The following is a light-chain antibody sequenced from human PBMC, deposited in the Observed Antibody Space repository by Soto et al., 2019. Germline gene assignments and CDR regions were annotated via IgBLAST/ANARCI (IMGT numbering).Light chain of an antibody. V-gene: IGKV3-20*01. CDR1: QTVRNNY. CDR3: QQYGSSPRT. J-gene: IGKJ1*01. CDR2: DAS. Sequence: EVELTQSPGTLSLSPGERATLSCRASQTVRNNYLAWYQQKPGQAPRLLIYDASSRATGIPDRFSGGGSGTDFTLTISRLEPEDFGVYYCQQYGSSPRTFGQGSKVDIK.